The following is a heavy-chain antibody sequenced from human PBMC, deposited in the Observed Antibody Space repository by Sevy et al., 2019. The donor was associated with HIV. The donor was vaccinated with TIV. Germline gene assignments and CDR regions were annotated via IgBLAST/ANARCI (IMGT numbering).Heavy chain of an antibody. CDR2: LKSDVYGGTV. D-gene: IGHD6-13*01. CDR1: GFTFGDYC. Sequence: GGSPRLSCTASGFTFGDYCMSWVRQAPGNGLEWVAFLKSDVYGGTVDHAASVRGRFVISRDDSKTIAYLQMNDLKTEDTGVYYCTRWKAAQSIFDYWGQGALVTVSS. J-gene: IGHJ4*02. V-gene: IGHV3-49*04. CDR3: TRWKAAQSIFDY.